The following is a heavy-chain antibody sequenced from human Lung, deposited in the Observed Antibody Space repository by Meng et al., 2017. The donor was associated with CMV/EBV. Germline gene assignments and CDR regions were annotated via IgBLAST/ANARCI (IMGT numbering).Heavy chain of an antibody. J-gene: IGHJ4*02. CDR3: ARDSGYQQGLDY. V-gene: IGHV4-4*02. CDR2: IYHSGST. D-gene: IGHD6-13*01. CDR1: GGSISSSNW. Sequence: CAVSGGSISSSNWWSWVRQPPGKGLEWIGEIYHSGSTNYNPSLKRRVTISVDKSKNQFSLKLSSVTAADTAVYYCARDSGYQQGLDYWGQGTLVTVSS.